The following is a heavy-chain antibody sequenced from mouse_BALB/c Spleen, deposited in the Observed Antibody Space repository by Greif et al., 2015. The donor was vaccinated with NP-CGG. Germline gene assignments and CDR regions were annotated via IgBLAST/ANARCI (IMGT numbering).Heavy chain of an antibody. CDR1: GYTFTSYY. D-gene: IGHD2-1*01. CDR2: INPSNGGT. J-gene: IGHJ2*01. CDR3: TRYGNFFDY. V-gene: IGHV1S81*02. Sequence: QVQLKESGAELVKPGASVKLSCKASGYTFTSYYMYWVKQRPGQGLEWIGEINPSNGGTNFNEKFKSKATLTVDKSSSTAYMQLSCLTSEDSAVYYCTRYGNFFDYWGQGTTLTVSS.